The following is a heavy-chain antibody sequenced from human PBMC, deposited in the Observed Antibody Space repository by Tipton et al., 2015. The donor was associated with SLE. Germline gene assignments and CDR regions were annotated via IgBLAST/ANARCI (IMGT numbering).Heavy chain of an antibody. CDR3: ARGHIAAGRSALEY. D-gene: IGHD6-6*01. Sequence: TLSLTCTVSGGSISSFYWSWIRQPAGGGLEWIGSIYYSGTTNYNPPRKSRVTISVDTSKNQFSLRLNSVTAADTAVYYCARGHIAAGRSALEYWGQGTLVTVSS. V-gene: IGHV4-59*01. CDR2: IYYSGTT. J-gene: IGHJ4*02. CDR1: GGSISSFY.